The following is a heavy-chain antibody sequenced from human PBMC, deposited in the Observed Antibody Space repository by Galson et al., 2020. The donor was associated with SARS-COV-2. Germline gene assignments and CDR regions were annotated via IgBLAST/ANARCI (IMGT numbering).Heavy chain of an antibody. CDR1: GFTFSSYG. D-gene: IGHD3-9*01. V-gene: IGHV3-33*01. Sequence: QLGESLKISCAASGFTFSSYGMHWVRQAPGKGLEWVAVIWYDGSNKYYADSVKGRFTISRDNSKNTLYLQMNSLRAEDTAVYYCARVLRYFDWLLLAAHDDNYYYGMDVWGQGTTVTVSS. CDR3: ARVLRYFDWLLLAAHDDNYYYGMDV. J-gene: IGHJ6*02. CDR2: IWYDGSNK.